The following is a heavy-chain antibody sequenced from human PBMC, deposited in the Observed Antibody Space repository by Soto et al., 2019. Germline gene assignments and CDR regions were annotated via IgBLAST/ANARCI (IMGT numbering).Heavy chain of an antibody. J-gene: IGHJ4*02. CDR1: GFTFNTYA. D-gene: IGHD1-26*01. CDR2: IGGGDT. CDR3: ARAWEYSGSYYFDY. V-gene: IGHV3-23*01. Sequence: EVRLLESGGGLVQPGGSLRLSCAASGFTFNTYAMSWVRQAPGKGLEWVAGIGGGDTHYADSVMGRFIISRDNAKNSLYLQMNSLRAEDTAVYYCARAWEYSGSYYFDYWGQGTLVTVSS.